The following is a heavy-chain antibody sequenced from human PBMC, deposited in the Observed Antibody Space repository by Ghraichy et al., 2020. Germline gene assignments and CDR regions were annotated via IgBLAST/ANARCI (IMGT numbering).Heavy chain of an antibody. D-gene: IGHD2-15*01. CDR2: ISYDGSNK. V-gene: IGHV3-30-3*01. CDR3: ARDRVPSSGGSPTNWFDP. Sequence: GGSLRLSCAASGFTFSSYAMHWVSQAPGKGLEWVAVISYDGSNKYYADSVKGRFTISRDNSKNTLYLQMNSLRAEDTAVYYCARDRVPSSGGSPTNWFDPWGQGTLVTVSS. CDR1: GFTFSSYA. J-gene: IGHJ5*02.